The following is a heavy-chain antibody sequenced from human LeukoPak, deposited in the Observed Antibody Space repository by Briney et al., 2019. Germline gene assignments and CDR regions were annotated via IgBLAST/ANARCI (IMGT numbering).Heavy chain of an antibody. CDR3: AREVTEDPPIYDILTGYTRFDY. CDR1: GYTFTGYY. V-gene: IGHV1-2*02. Sequence: GASVKVSCKASGYTFTGYYMHWVRQAPGQGLEWMGWINPNSGGTNYAQKFQGRVTMTRDTSISTAYMELSRLRSDDTAVYYCAREVTEDPPIYDILTGYTRFDYWGQGTLVTVSS. D-gene: IGHD3-9*01. J-gene: IGHJ4*02. CDR2: INPNSGGT.